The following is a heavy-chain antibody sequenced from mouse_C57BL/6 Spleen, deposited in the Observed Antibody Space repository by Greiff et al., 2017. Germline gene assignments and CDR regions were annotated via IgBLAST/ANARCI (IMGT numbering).Heavy chain of an antibody. CDR1: GYTFTSYG. Sequence: QVQLKESGAELARPGASVKLSCKASGYTFTSYGISWVKQRTGQGLEWIGEIYPRSGNTYYNEKFKGKATLTADKSSSTAYMELRSLTSEDSAVYFCARYDMGYGSSYDYAMDYWGQGTSVTVSS. V-gene: IGHV1-81*01. CDR2: IYPRSGNT. CDR3: ARYDMGYGSSYDYAMDY. D-gene: IGHD1-1*01. J-gene: IGHJ4*01.